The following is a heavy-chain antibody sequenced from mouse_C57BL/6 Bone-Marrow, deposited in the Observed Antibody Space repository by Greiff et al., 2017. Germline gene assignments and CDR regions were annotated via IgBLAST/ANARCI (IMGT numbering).Heavy chain of an antibody. CDR3: ARGYYGSSADY. V-gene: IGHV7-1*01. D-gene: IGHD1-1*01. CDR2: SRNKANDYTT. J-gene: IGHJ2*01. CDR1: GFTFSDYY. Sequence: EVKLMESGGGLVQSGRSLRLSCATSGFTFSDYYMEWVRQAPGKGLEWIAASRNKANDYTTEYSASVKGRFIVSRDTYQSILYRQMNALRAEDTAMYYLARGYYGSSADYWGQGTTLAVSS.